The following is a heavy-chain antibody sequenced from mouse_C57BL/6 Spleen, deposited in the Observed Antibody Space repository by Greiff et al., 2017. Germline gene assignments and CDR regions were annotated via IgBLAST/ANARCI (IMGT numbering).Heavy chain of an antibody. Sequence: VKLLESGAELARPGASVKLSCKASGYTFTSYGISWVKQRPGQGLEWIGKIYPRSGNTYYNEKFKGKATLTADKSSSTAYMELRSLTSEDSAVYFCTRIYGSSSYFDYWGQGTTLTVSS. J-gene: IGHJ2*01. CDR2: IYPRSGNT. CDR1: GYTFTSYG. D-gene: IGHD1-1*01. V-gene: IGHV1-81*01. CDR3: TRIYGSSSYFDY.